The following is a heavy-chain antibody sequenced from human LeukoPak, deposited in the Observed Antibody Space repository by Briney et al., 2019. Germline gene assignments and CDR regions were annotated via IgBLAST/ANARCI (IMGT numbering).Heavy chain of an antibody. CDR2: INSDGSST. D-gene: IGHD2-2*01. CDR1: GFTFSSYW. CDR3: LLGYCSSPSCQHDAFDI. Sequence: GGSLRLSCAASGFTFSSYWMHWVRQAPGKGLGWVSRINSDGSSTNYADSVKGGFTVSRDNAKNTLYLQMNSLRAEDTAVYYCLLGYCSSPSCQHDAFDIWGQGTMVTVSS. J-gene: IGHJ3*02. V-gene: IGHV3-74*01.